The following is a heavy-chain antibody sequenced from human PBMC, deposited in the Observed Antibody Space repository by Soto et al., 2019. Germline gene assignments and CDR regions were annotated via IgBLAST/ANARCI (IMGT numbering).Heavy chain of an antibody. CDR3: AKTCTSGWYAFDY. D-gene: IGHD6-19*01. CDR2: ISGSTGYT. J-gene: IGHJ4*02. CDR1: GFTFSSYA. V-gene: IGHV3-23*01. Sequence: EVQLLESGGGLVQPGESLRLSCAASGFTFSSYAMSWVRQAPGKGLEWVSGISGSTGYTYYADSVKGRFTISRDNSKNTLSLQMNSLRAEVTAVYYCAKTCTSGWYAFDYWGQGTLVTVSS.